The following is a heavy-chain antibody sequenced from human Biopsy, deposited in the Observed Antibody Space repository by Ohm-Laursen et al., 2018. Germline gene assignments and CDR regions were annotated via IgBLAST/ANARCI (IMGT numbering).Heavy chain of an antibody. D-gene: IGHD2-8*01. V-gene: IGHV3-48*01. J-gene: IGHJ6*02. CDR2: IKSDSTTI. Sequence: SLRLSCAAFGFRFSGYHMNWVRQAPGKGLQWLAYIKSDSTTIYYADSVKGRFTISRDNAKNSLFLQMNSLRAEHTAIYYCAREQLMVFAMDVWGQGTTVTVSS. CDR3: AREQLMVFAMDV. CDR1: GFRFSGYH.